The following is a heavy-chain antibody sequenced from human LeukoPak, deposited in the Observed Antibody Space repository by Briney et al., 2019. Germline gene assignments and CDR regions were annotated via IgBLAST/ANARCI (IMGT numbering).Heavy chain of an antibody. CDR1: GFTFNNYW. CDR2: IKEDTSQK. Sequence: GGSLRLSCAASGFTFNNYWLSWARQGPGKGLEWVDHIKEDTSQKYYVGSVEGRFTISRDNARNSLYLQMNSLRGEDTAVYFYARQVSREGHFDYWVQGALVTVSS. J-gene: IGHJ4*02. CDR3: ARQVSREGHFDY. V-gene: IGHV3-7*01. D-gene: IGHD1-26*01.